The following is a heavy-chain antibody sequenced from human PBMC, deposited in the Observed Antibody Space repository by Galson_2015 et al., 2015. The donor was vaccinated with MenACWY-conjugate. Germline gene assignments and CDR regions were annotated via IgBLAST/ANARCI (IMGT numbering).Heavy chain of an antibody. J-gene: IGHJ4*02. CDR2: GSGSGAIA. CDR1: GFTFSTYP. D-gene: IGHD6-19*01. CDR3: TKSRFQWLVDFDY. Sequence: SLRLCFAAAGFTFSTYPMNWVRQAPGKGLERVSGGSGSGAIAYYADSVMGRFNIYRANSNNTLSLQLNSLRAEDTAVYYCTKSRFQWLVDFDYWGQGTQVAVSP. V-gene: IGHV3-23*01.